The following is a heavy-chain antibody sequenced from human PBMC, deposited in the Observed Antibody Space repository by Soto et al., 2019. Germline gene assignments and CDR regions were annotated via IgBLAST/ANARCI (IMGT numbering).Heavy chain of an antibody. V-gene: IGHV3-33*01. Sequence: QVQLVESGGGVVQPGRSLRLSCAASGFTFSSYGMHWVRQAPGKGLEWVAVIWYDGSNKYYADSVKGRFTISRDNSKNTLYLQMNSLRAEDTAVYYCARDPHLFWSGYSMYNWFDPWGQGTLVTVSS. CDR1: GFTFSSYG. D-gene: IGHD3-3*01. J-gene: IGHJ5*02. CDR2: IWYDGSNK. CDR3: ARDPHLFWSGYSMYNWFDP.